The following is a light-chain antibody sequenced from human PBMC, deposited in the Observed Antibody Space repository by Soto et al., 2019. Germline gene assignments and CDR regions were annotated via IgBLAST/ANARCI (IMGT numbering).Light chain of an antibody. J-gene: IGLJ3*02. CDR2: EGT. CDR3: CSHAGSSSWV. CDR1: SSDVGTYNL. V-gene: IGLV2-23*01. Sequence: QSALTQPASVSGSPGKSITISCTGTSSDVGTYNLVSWYQQHPGKAPRLMIYEGTERPPGVSNRFSGSESGNTASLTISGLQPEDEADYYCCSHAGSSSWVFGGGTKLTVL.